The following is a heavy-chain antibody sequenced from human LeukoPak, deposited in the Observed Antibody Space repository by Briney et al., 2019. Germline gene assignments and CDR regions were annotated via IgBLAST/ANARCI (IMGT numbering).Heavy chain of an antibody. V-gene: IGHV1-69*13. CDR1: GGTFSSYA. D-gene: IGHD6-6*01. CDR2: IIPIFGTA. J-gene: IGHJ6*02. Sequence: SVKVSCKASGGTFSSYAISWVRQAPGQGLEWMGGIIPIFGTANYAQKFQGRVTITADESTSTAYMELSSLRSEDTAVYYCTRVSIAARLNYYYGMDVWGQGTTVTVSS. CDR3: TRVSIAARLNYYYGMDV.